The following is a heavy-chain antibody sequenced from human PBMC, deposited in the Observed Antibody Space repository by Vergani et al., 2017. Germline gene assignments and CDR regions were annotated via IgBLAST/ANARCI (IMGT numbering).Heavy chain of an antibody. CDR1: GFTFIMHA. CDR3: AKVGRSEVAGTFGAFDI. CDR2: LSASDRRT. J-gene: IGHJ3*02. D-gene: IGHD6-19*01. V-gene: IGHV3-23*04. Sequence: VQLVESGGGVVQPGRSLRLSCAASGFTFIMHAMSWVRQAPRKGLEWVSTLSASDRRTHYADSVKGRFTISRDNSKNTLFLHMNSLRPEDTAVYYCAKVGRSEVAGTFGAFDIWGQGTMVTVSS.